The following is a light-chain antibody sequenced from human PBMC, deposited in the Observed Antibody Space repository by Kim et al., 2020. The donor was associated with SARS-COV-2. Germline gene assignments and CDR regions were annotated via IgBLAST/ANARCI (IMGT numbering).Light chain of an antibody. J-gene: IGLJ3*02. Sequence: LTCTLSGGINVGTYRIYWYQQKPGSPPQYLLRYKSDSDKQQGSGVPSRFSGSKDASANAGILLISGLQSEDEADYYCMIWNSSAWVFGGGTQLTVL. CDR3: MIWNSSAWV. CDR2: YKSDSDK. CDR1: GGINVGTYR. V-gene: IGLV5-45*02.